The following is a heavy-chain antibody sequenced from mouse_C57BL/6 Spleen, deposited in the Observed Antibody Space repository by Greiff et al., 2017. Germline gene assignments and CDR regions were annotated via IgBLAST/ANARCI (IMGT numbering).Heavy chain of an antibody. V-gene: IGHV5-4*01. Sequence: EVQLMESGGGLVKPGGSLKLSCAASGFTFSSYAMSWVRQTPEKRLEWVATISDGGSYTYYPDNVKGRFTISRDNAKNNLYLQMSHLKSEDTAMYYCARDTGGYGGMDYWGQGTSVTVSS. CDR1: GFTFSSYA. CDR2: ISDGGSYT. CDR3: ARDTGGYGGMDY. J-gene: IGHJ4*01. D-gene: IGHD2-2*01.